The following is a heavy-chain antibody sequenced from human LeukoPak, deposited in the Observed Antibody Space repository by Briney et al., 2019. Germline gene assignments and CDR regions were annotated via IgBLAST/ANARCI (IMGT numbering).Heavy chain of an antibody. CDR2: INPNSGGT. CDR1: GYTFTGYY. J-gene: IGHJ1*01. V-gene: IGHV1-2*02. CDR3: ARGYYDSSDYEYFQH. D-gene: IGHD3-22*01. Sequence: ASVKISCKASGYTFTGYYMHWVRQAPGQGLEWMGWINPNSGGTNYAQKFQGRVTMTRDTSIITAYMELSRLRSDDTAVYFCARGYYDSSDYEYFQHWGQGTLVTVSS.